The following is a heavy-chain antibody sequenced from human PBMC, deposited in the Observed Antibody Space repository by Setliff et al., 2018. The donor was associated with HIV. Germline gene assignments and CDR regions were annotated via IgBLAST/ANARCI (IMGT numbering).Heavy chain of an antibody. CDR3: ARYAPAAIYAYGVDV. J-gene: IGHJ6*02. D-gene: IGHD2-2*01. V-gene: IGHV4-39*07. CDR2: IYYSGST. CDR1: GDSLSSSSYY. Sequence: KPSETLSLTCTVSGDSLSSSSYYWGWIRQPPGKGLEWIGSIYYSGSTYYNASLKSRVTISLDTSKSQFSLKMSSVTAADTAVYYCARYAPAAIYAYGVDVWGQGTTVTVSS.